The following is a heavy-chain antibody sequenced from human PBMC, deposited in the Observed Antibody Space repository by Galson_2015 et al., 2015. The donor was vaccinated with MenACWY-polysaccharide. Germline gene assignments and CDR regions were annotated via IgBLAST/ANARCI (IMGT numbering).Heavy chain of an antibody. CDR3: ARDVKTKGGRTDY. D-gene: IGHD1-14*01. CDR2: ISTTGSNI. CDR1: GFTFTSYS. V-gene: IGHV3-48*02. Sequence: SLRLSCAASGFTFTSYSMNWVRQAPGKGLEWVAYISTTGSNIYYADSVKGRFTISRDNARKSLYLQMSSLGDEDTAVYYRARDVKTKGGRTDYWGQGTLVTVSS. J-gene: IGHJ4*02.